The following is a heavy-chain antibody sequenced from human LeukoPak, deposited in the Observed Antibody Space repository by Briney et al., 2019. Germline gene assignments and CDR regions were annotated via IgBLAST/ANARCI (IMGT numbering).Heavy chain of an antibody. V-gene: IGHV3-23*01. Sequence: GGSLRLSCAASGFTFTSYAMSWVRQAPGKGLEWVSTISGSGSSTYYADSVKGRFTISRGNSKNTLYLQMNSLRADDTAVYYCAKSVVVTRGLFDYWGQGTLVTVSS. D-gene: IGHD4-23*01. J-gene: IGHJ4*02. CDR3: AKSVVVTRGLFDY. CDR1: GFTFTSYA. CDR2: ISGSGSST.